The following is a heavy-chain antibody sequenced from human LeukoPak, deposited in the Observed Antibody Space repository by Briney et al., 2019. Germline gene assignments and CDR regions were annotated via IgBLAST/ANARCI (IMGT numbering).Heavy chain of an antibody. CDR2: IYWYDDK. D-gene: IGHD2-8*01. V-gene: IGHV2-5*01. J-gene: IGHJ4*02. Sequence: SAPTLVKPTQTLTLTCTFSGFSLSTSGVGVGWIRQPPGKALEWLALIYWYDDKRYSPSLKSRLTITKDTSKNQVVLTMTNMDPVDTATYYCAHSEVATNPFDYWGQGTLVTVSS. CDR3: AHSEVATNPFDY. CDR1: GFSLSTSGVG.